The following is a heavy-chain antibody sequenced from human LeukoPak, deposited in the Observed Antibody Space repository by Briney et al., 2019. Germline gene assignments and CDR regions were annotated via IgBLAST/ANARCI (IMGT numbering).Heavy chain of an antibody. Sequence: PGGSLRLSCAASGFTFDDYAMHWVRQTPGKGLEWVSLISGDGGSTYYADSVKGRFTISRDNSKNSLYLQMNSLRTEDTALYYCAKDIVKDYDILTGYYPFDYWGQGTLVTVSS. CDR3: AKDIVKDYDILTGYYPFDY. V-gene: IGHV3-43*02. J-gene: IGHJ4*02. D-gene: IGHD3-9*01. CDR1: GFTFDDYA. CDR2: ISGDGGST.